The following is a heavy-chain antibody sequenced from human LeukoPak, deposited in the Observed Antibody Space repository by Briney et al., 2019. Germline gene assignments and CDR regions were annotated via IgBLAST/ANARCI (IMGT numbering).Heavy chain of an antibody. CDR3: ARQRDGYNYN. CDR1: GGSISSYY. D-gene: IGHD5-24*01. J-gene: IGHJ4*02. V-gene: IGHV4-59*08. CDR2: IYYSGST. Sequence: SETLSLTCTVSGGSISSYYWSWIRQPPGKGLEWIGYIYYSGSTNCNPSLKSRVTISVDTSKNQFSLKLSSVTAADTAVYYCARQRDGYNYNWGQGTLVTVSS.